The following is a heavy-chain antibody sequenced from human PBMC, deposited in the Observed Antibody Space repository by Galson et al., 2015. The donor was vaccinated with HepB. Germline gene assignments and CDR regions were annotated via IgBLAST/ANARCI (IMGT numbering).Heavy chain of an antibody. V-gene: IGHV5-51*03. J-gene: IGHJ5*02. D-gene: IGHD2-15*01. CDR2: IYPGDSDT. CDR1: GYSFTSYW. Sequence: QSGAEVKKPGESLKISCKGSGYSFTSYWIGWVRQMPGKGLEWMGIIYPGDSDTRYSPSFQGQVTISADKSISTAYLQWSSLKASDTAMYYCARRAYCSGGSCYTNNWFDPWGQGTLVTVSS. CDR3: ARRAYCSGGSCYTNNWFDP.